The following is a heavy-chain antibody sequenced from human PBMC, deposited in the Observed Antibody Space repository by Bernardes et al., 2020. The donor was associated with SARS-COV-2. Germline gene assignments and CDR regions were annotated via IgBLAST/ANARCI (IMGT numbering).Heavy chain of an antibody. D-gene: IGHD2-21*01. Sequence: GGSLRLSCAASGFTFSSFAMSWVRQIPGQGLEWVSTISGSGGSTYYADSVKGRFTISRDNSNNTLYLQMSSLRAEDTALYYCAKDLDGRLFSWGQGTLVTVSS. CDR1: GFTFSSFA. V-gene: IGHV3-23*01. CDR3: AKDLDGRLFS. CDR2: ISGSGGST. J-gene: IGHJ5*02.